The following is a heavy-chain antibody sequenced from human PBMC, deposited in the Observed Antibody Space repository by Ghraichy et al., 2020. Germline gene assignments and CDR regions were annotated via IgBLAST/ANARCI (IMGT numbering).Heavy chain of an antibody. CDR3: ARDVGGDFWSGYPDY. Sequence: GGSLRLSCAASGFTFSSYWMHWVRQAPGKGLVWVSRINSDGSSTSYADSVKGRFTISRDNAKNTLYLQMNSLRAEDTAVYYCARDVGGDFWSGYPDYWGQGTLVTVSS. J-gene: IGHJ4*02. CDR1: GFTFSSYW. V-gene: IGHV3-74*01. CDR2: INSDGSST. D-gene: IGHD3-3*01.